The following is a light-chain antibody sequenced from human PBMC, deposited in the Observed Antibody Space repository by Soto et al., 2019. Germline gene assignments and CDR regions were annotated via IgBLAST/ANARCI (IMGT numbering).Light chain of an antibody. CDR2: CAS. V-gene: IGKV3-15*01. Sequence: EIVMTQSPATLSVSPGERATLSCRASQSVSSNLAWYQQKPGQAPRLLIYCASTRATGIPARFSGSGSGTEFALTISSLQSEDFAVYYCQQYNNWLTFGGGTKVDSK. CDR1: QSVSSN. J-gene: IGKJ4*01. CDR3: QQYNNWLT.